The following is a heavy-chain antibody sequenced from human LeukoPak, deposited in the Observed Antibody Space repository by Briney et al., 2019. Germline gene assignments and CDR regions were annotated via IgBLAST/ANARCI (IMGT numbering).Heavy chain of an antibody. CDR3: SGGYSYGYGAFDS. CDR1: GFTFSSYG. J-gene: IGHJ4*02. CDR2: IWYDGSNK. V-gene: IGHV3-30*02. D-gene: IGHD5-18*01. Sequence: GGSLRLSCAASGFTFSSYGMHWVRQAPGKGLEWVAVIWYDGSNKYYADSVKGRFTISRDNSKNTLYLQMNSLRAEDTAVYYCSGGYSYGYGAFDSWGQGALVTVSS.